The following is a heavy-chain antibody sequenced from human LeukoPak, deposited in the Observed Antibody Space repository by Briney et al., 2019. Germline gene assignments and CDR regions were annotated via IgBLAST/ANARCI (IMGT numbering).Heavy chain of an antibody. D-gene: IGHD5-18*01. CDR3: ATLVGTAMAERGPYYYYYYMDV. CDR2: IIPIFGTA. Sequence: GASVKVSCKASGGTFSSYAISWVRQAPGQGLEWMGGIIPIFGTANYAQKLQGRVTITADESTSTAYMELSSLRSEDTAVYYCATLVGTAMAERGPYYYYYYMDVWGKGTTVTVSS. V-gene: IGHV1-69*13. J-gene: IGHJ6*03. CDR1: GGTFSSYA.